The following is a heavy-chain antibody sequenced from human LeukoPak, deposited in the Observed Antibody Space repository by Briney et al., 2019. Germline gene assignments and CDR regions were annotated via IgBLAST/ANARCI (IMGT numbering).Heavy chain of an antibody. Sequence: PGGSLRLSCTASGFTFSDFWMHWVRQAPGKGLVWVSRINSNEGSRGYAGSARGRFTISRDNAKNTLYLQMNSLRAEDTAVYYCARDDGGNPNDAFDIWGQGTMVTVSS. J-gene: IGHJ3*02. CDR3: ARDDGGNPNDAFDI. V-gene: IGHV3-74*01. CDR1: GFTFSDFW. D-gene: IGHD4-23*01. CDR2: INSNEGSR.